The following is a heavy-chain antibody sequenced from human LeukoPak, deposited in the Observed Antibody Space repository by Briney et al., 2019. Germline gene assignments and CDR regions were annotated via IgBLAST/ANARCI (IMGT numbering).Heavy chain of an antibody. CDR3: AKKETVVSPGNYFDH. J-gene: IGHJ4*02. CDR2: INDGGYNT. V-gene: IGHV3-23*01. CDR1: GFTFSTYD. Sequence: GGPLRLSCAASGFTFSTYDMNWVRQAPGKGLEWVSAINDGGYNTYYADSVRGRFTISRDNAKNTLYLQMNSLRAEDTAVYYCAKKETVVSPGNYFDHWGQGTLVTVSS. D-gene: IGHD4-23*01.